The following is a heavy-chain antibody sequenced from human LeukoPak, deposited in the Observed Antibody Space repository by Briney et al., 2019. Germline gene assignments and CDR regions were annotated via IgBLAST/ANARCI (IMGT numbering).Heavy chain of an antibody. CDR1: GFTFSNYA. CDR2: ISGSDGST. Sequence: GGSLRLSCAASGFTFSNYALNWVRQAPGKGLEWVSAISGSDGSTWYADSVKGRFTISRDNSKNTLDLQMNSLRAEDTAVYYCAKKEGSYFALGHWGQGTLVTVSS. CDR3: AKKEGSYFALGH. J-gene: IGHJ4*02. V-gene: IGHV3-23*01. D-gene: IGHD1-26*01.